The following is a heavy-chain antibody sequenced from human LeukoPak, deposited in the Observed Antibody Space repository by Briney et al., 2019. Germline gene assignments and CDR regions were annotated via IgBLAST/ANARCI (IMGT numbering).Heavy chain of an antibody. V-gene: IGHV4-34*01. Sequence: SETLSLTCAVYGGSFSGYYWSWIRQPPGKGLEWIGEINHSGSTNYNPSLKSRVTISVDTSKNQFSLKLSSVTAADTAVYYCARGCIGDYVWGSYRYPYYFDYWGQGTLVTVST. D-gene: IGHD3-16*02. CDR3: ARGCIGDYVWGSYRYPYYFDY. CDR2: INHSGST. CDR1: GGSFSGYY. J-gene: IGHJ4*02.